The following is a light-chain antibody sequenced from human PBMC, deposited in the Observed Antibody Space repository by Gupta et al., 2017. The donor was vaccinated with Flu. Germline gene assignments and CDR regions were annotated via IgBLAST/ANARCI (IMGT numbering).Light chain of an antibody. V-gene: IGKV3-11*01. J-gene: IGKJ5*01. CDR3: QQRSIWPQVT. Sequence: ATLSLSPGERATRSCRASQGLVNYLAWYQQKPGQAPRLLIYDASNRATGIPARFSGSGSGTDFTLTISSLEPEDFAVYYCQQRSIWPQVTFGQGTRLDIK. CDR1: QGLVNY. CDR2: DAS.